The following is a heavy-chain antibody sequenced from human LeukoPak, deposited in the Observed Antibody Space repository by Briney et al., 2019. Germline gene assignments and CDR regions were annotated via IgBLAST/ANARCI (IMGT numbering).Heavy chain of an antibody. CDR2: IYYSGST. D-gene: IGHD6-13*01. V-gene: IGHV4-39*07. CDR1: GGSISSSSYY. J-gene: IGHJ6*02. Sequence: PSETLPLTCTVSGGSISSSSYYWGWIRQPPGKGLEWIGSIYYSGSTYYNPSLKSRVTISVDTSKNQFSLKLSSVTAADTAVYYCATHPGYSSSWYPYYYYYGMDVWGQGATVTVSS. CDR3: ATHPGYSSSWYPYYYYYGMDV.